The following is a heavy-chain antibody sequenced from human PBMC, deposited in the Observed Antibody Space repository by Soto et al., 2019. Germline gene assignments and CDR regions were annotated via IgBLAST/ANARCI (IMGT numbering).Heavy chain of an antibody. V-gene: IGHV4-59*01. CDR2: MYNTGST. Sequence: SETLSLTCTVSGGSISRYYWSWIRQPPGKGLEWIGYMYNTGSTVYNPSLESRVTISVDTSKNQFSLILNSVTAADTAVYYCARDLWGYCGTDCYPLDVWGPGTTVTVSS. J-gene: IGHJ6*02. CDR3: ARDLWGYCGTDCYPLDV. D-gene: IGHD2-21*02. CDR1: GGSISRYY.